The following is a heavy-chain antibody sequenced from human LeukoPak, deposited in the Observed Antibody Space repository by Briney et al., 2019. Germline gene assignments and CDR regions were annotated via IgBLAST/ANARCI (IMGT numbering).Heavy chain of an antibody. V-gene: IGHV1-18*01. CDR3: ARIMYYDFWSGSLGWFDP. Sequence: ASVKVSCKASGYTFTSYGISWVRQAPGQGLEWMGWISAYNGNTNYAQKLQGRVTMTTDTSTSTAYMGLRSLRSDDTAVYYCARIMYYDFWSGSLGWFDPWGQGTLVTVSS. CDR1: GYTFTSYG. CDR2: ISAYNGNT. J-gene: IGHJ5*02. D-gene: IGHD3-3*01.